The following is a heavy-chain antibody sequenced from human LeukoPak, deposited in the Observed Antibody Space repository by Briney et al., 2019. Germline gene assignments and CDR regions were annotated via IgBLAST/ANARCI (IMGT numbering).Heavy chain of an antibody. CDR3: ARSEYCSGGSCYHTHYFDY. V-gene: IGHV4-34*01. Sequence: SETLSLTCAVYGGSFSGYYWSWIRQPPGKGLEWIGEINHSGSTNYNPSLKSRVTISVDPSKNQFSLKLSSVTAADTAVYYCARSEYCSGGSCYHTHYFDYWGQGTLVTVSS. CDR2: INHSGST. D-gene: IGHD2-15*01. J-gene: IGHJ4*02. CDR1: GGSFSGYY.